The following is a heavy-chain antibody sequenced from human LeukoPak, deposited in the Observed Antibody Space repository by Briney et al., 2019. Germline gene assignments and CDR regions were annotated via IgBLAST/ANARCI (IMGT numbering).Heavy chain of an antibody. Sequence: GGSLRLSCAASRFTLSNYWMSWVRQAPGKGLEWVANIKQDGSETYYVDSVKGRFTISRDNAKDSLSLQMNSLRAEDTAVYYCARQRGSGCLDYWGQGTLVTVSS. CDR3: ARQRGSGCLDY. CDR1: RFTLSNYW. CDR2: IKQDGSET. J-gene: IGHJ4*02. V-gene: IGHV3-7*01. D-gene: IGHD6-19*01.